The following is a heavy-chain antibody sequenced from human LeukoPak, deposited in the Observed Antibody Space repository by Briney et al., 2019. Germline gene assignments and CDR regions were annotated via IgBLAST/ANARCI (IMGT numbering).Heavy chain of an antibody. D-gene: IGHD2-15*01. CDR3: ARARGAVVAASYYFDY. Sequence: QPGGSLRLSCAASGFTFSNYGMSWVRQAPGKGLEWVANIKQDGSEKYYVDSVKGRFTISRDNAKNSLYLQMNSLRAEDTAVYYCARARGAVVAASYYFDYWGQGTLVTVSS. CDR1: GFTFSNYG. J-gene: IGHJ4*02. V-gene: IGHV3-7*05. CDR2: IKQDGSEK.